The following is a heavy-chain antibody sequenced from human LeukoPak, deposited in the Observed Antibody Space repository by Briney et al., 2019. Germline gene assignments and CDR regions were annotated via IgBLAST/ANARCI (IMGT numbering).Heavy chain of an antibody. CDR1: GFTVSSNY. CDR2: MYSGGYT. CDR3: ARDMGGY. Sequence: GGSLRLSCAASGFTVSSNYMSWVRQAPGKGLEWVSVMYSGGYTYYAGSVKGRFTISRDNAKNSLYLQMNSLRDEDTAVYYCARDMGGYWGQGTRVTVSS. D-gene: IGHD2-15*01. V-gene: IGHV3-66*01. J-gene: IGHJ4*02.